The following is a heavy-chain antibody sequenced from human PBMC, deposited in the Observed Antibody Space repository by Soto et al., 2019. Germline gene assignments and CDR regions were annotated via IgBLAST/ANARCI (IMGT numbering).Heavy chain of an antibody. CDR1: GGTFSTYS. CDR2: IIPIFGAA. V-gene: IGHV1-69*01. J-gene: IGHJ4*02. Sequence: QVQVVQSGAEVKQPGSSVKVSCKVSGGTFSTYSISWVRQAPGQGLEWVGGIIPIFGAAKHAQKFQGSVTITAADSTSTVYMELSGLRSEDTAVYFCARDGDRVTARHWGQGTRVTVSS. D-gene: IGHD7-27*01. CDR3: ARDGDRVTARH.